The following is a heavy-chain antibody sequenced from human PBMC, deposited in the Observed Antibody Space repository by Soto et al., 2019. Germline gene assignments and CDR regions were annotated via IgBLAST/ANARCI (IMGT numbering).Heavy chain of an antibody. CDR3: ARDQGDYDSSGHYYGIMYFQH. D-gene: IGHD3-22*01. J-gene: IGHJ1*01. Sequence: ESGGGVVQPGRSLRLSCAASGFTFSSYAMHWVRQAPGKGLEWVAVISYDGSNKYYADSVKGRFTISRDNSKNTLYLQMNSLRAEDTAVYYCARDQGDYDSSGHYYGIMYFQHWGQGTLVTVSS. CDR1: GFTFSSYA. V-gene: IGHV3-30-3*01. CDR2: ISYDGSNK.